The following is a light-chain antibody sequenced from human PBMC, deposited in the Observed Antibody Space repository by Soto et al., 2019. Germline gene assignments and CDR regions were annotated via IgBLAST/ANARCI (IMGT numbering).Light chain of an antibody. J-gene: IGLJ1*01. CDR2: DVI. CDR1: XXXVGGYNY. Sequence: QSALTQPASVSGSPGQSXTXXXXXXXXXVGGYNYVSWYQHHPGKVPQLLIYDVINRPSGVSDRFSGSKSGNTASLTISGLQAEDEADYYCYSYTTSNTYVFGTGTKLTVL. V-gene: IGLV2-14*03. CDR3: YSYTTSNTYV.